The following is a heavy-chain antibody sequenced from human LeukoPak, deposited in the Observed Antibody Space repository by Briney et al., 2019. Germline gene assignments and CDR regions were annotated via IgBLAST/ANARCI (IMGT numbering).Heavy chain of an antibody. V-gene: IGHV3-49*03. CDR1: GFTFGDYA. D-gene: IGHD2-2*01. CDR2: IRSKAYGGTT. J-gene: IGHJ6*02. Sequence: PGRCLRLSCTASGFTFGDYAISWFRQAPGKGLEWVGFIRSKAYGGTTEYAASVKGRFTISRDDSKSIAYLQMNSLKTEDTAVYYCTRDLVVVPAATPMDVWGQGTTVTVSS. CDR3: TRDLVVVPAATPMDV.